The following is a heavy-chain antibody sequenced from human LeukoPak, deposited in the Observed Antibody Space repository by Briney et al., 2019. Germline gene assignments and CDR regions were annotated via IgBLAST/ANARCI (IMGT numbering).Heavy chain of an antibody. J-gene: IGHJ6*03. Sequence: GEALKISCKGSGYSFTSYWIGWVRQMPGKGLEWMGIIYPGDSDTRYSPSFQGQVTISADKSISTAYLHWSSLKASDTAMYYCARSRLTIGCYYYYMDVWGKGTTVTVSS. CDR3: ARSRLTIGCYYYYMDV. CDR1: GYSFTSYW. D-gene: IGHD5-24*01. CDR2: IYPGDSDT. V-gene: IGHV5-51*01.